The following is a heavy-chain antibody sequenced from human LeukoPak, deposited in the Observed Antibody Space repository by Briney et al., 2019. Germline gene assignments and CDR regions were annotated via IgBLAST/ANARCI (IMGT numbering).Heavy chain of an antibody. V-gene: IGHV5-51*01. Sequence: GESLKISCKASGYQFNNFWIGWVRQMPGKGLEWMGLIYPDDSDTRYSPSFQGQVTISADTSISTAYLQWSSLKASDTAVYFCVRGYCSTARCPNFDYWGPGTLVTVSS. J-gene: IGHJ4*02. CDR3: VRGYCSTARCPNFDY. CDR2: IYPDDSDT. CDR1: GYQFNNFW. D-gene: IGHD2-2*01.